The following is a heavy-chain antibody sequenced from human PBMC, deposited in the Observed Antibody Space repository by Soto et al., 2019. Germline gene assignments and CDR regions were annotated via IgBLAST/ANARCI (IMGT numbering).Heavy chain of an antibody. Sequence: GGSLRLSCAASGSTFSSYAMSWVRQAPGKGLEWVSAIGGSGGSTYYAESVKGRFTISRDNSKNTLYLQMNSLRAEDTAVYYCARDRIAVAGRKSLYYYGMDVWGQGTTVTVSS. V-gene: IGHV3-23*01. D-gene: IGHD6-19*01. CDR2: IGGSGGST. CDR3: ARDRIAVAGRKSLYYYGMDV. CDR1: GSTFSSYA. J-gene: IGHJ6*02.